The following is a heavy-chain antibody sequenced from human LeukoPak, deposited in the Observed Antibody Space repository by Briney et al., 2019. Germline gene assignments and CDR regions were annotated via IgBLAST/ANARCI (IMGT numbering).Heavy chain of an antibody. Sequence: SQTLSLTCAISGDSVSSNSAAWNWIRQSPSRGLEWLGRTYYRSKWYNDCAVSVKSRITINPDTSKNQFSLQLNSVTPEDTAVYYCAREPLYDSSGYYYFDYWGQGTLVTVSS. CDR3: AREPLYDSSGYYYFDY. CDR1: GDSVSSNSAA. J-gene: IGHJ4*02. CDR2: TYYRSKWYN. D-gene: IGHD3-22*01. V-gene: IGHV6-1*01.